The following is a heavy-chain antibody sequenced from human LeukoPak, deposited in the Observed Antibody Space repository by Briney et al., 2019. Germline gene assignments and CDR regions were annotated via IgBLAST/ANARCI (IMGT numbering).Heavy chain of an antibody. CDR2: IYSGGST. D-gene: IGHD5-12*01. Sequence: GGSLRLSCAASGFIVSSNYMSWVRQAPGKGLEWASVIYSGGSTYYADSVKGRCTISRDNAKNTLYLQMNSQRAEDTAVYYCASFSVATPTVDYWGQGTLVTVSS. CDR1: GFIVSSNY. V-gene: IGHV3-53*01. CDR3: ASFSVATPTVDY. J-gene: IGHJ4*02.